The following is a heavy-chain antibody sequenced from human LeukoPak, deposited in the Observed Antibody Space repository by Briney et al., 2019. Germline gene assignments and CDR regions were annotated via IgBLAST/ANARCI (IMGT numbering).Heavy chain of an antibody. Sequence: SGGSLRLSCAASGFTVSSNYMSWVRQAPGKGLEWVSFIYSGGITYYADSVKGRFIISRDNSKNTLYLQMNTLRAEDTAVYYCARSYYSGGYDFRLDQWGQGTLVTVSS. D-gene: IGHD5-12*01. CDR1: GFTVSSNY. J-gene: IGHJ4*02. CDR3: ARSYYSGGYDFRLDQ. V-gene: IGHV3-53*01. CDR2: IYSGGIT.